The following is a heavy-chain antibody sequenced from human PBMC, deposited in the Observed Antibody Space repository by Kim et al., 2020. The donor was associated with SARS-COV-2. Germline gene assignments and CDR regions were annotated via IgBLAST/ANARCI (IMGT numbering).Heavy chain of an antibody. V-gene: IGHV3-23*01. CDR3: AKDEQVRSPYYDILTGTSGGMDV. J-gene: IGHJ6*02. CDR2: ISGSGGST. CDR1: GFTFSSYA. D-gene: IGHD3-9*01. Sequence: GGSLRLSCAASGFTFSSYAMSWVRQAPGKGLEWVSAISGSGGSTYYADSVKGRFTISRDNSKNTLYLQMNSLRAEDTAVYYCAKDEQVRSPYYDILTGTSGGMDVWGQGTTVTVSS.